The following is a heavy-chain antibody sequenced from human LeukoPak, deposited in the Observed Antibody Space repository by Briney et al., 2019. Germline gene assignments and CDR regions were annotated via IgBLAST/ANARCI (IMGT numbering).Heavy chain of an antibody. CDR3: ARVYDSSGHYPIDY. CDR2: MNPNSDNT. D-gene: IGHD3-22*01. CDR1: GYTFTSYD. Sequence: ASVKVSCKASGYTFTSYDINWVRQATGQGLEWMGWMNPNSDNTGYARKFQGRVTITRNTSISTAYMGLSSLRSEDTAVYYCARVYDSSGHYPIDYWGQGTLVTVSS. V-gene: IGHV1-8*01. J-gene: IGHJ4*02.